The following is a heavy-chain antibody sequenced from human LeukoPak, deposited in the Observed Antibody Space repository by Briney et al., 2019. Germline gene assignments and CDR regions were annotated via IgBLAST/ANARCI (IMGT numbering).Heavy chain of an antibody. D-gene: IGHD5-24*01. Sequence: GGSLRLSCTASGFTFGDHAMSWVRQAPGKGLVWVSRIKGDGSHTIYADSVKGRFTISRDNAKNTLYLQMNSLRAEDTAVYYCARDGDGYNFDHWGQGTLVTASS. CDR3: ARDGDGYNFDH. CDR1: GFTFGDHA. J-gene: IGHJ4*02. V-gene: IGHV3-74*01. CDR2: IKGDGSHT.